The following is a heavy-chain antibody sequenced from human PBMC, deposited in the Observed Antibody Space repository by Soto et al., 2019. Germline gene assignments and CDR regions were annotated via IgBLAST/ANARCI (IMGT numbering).Heavy chain of an antibody. J-gene: IGHJ6*02. CDR1: GGTFSSYA. D-gene: IGHD6-6*01. CDR3: ANPGPYSSSFSPREYTTRYYYYGMDV. CDR2: IIPIFGTA. Sequence: SVKVSCKASGGTFSSYAISWVRQAPGQGLEWMGGIIPIFGTANYAQKFQGRVTITADESTSTAYMELSSLRSEDTAVYYCANPGPYSSSFSPREYTTRYYYYGMDVWGQGTTVTVS. V-gene: IGHV1-69*13.